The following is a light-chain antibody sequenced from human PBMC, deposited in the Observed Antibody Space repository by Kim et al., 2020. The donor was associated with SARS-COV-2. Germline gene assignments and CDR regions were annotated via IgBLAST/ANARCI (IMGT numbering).Light chain of an antibody. J-gene: IGLJ1*01. Sequence: GQSITRSCTGTSSDVGSYNLVSWYQQHPGKAPNLMIYEGSKRPSGVSNRFSGSKSGNTASLTISGLQAEDEADYYCCSYAGSSTYVFGTGTKVTVL. V-gene: IGLV2-23*01. CDR2: EGS. CDR3: CSYAGSSTYV. CDR1: SSDVGSYNL.